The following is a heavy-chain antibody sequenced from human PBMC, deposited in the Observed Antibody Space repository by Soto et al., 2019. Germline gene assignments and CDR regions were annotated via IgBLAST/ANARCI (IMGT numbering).Heavy chain of an antibody. CDR2: IYYSGST. Sequence: TLPLTWTVSGRSISSSSYYGVWIRQPPGKGLEWIGSIYYSGSTYYNPSLKSRVTISVDTSKNQFSLKLSSVTAADTAVYYWAILVNSGWYKDWVHPWGNGTLVIVS. D-gene: IGHD6-19*01. CDR3: AILVNSGWYKDWVHP. V-gene: IGHV4-39*01. CDR1: GRSISSSSYY. J-gene: IGHJ5*02.